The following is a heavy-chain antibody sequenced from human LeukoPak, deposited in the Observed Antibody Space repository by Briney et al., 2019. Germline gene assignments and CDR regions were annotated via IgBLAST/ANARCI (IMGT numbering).Heavy chain of an antibody. CDR3: AIPGGAYCGGDCYWSFWPFDY. V-gene: IGHV3-23*01. CDR1: GFTFSSYD. CDR2: ISGSGGST. J-gene: IGHJ4*02. Sequence: PGGSLRLSCAASGFTFSSYDMSWVRQAPGKGLEWVSAISGSGGSTYYADSVKGRFTISRDNSKNTLYLQMNSLRAEDTAVYYCAIPGGAYCGGDCYWSFWPFDYWGQGTLVTVSS. D-gene: IGHD2-21*02.